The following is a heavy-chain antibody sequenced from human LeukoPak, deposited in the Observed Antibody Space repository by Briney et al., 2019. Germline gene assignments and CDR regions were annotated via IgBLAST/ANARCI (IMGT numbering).Heavy chain of an antibody. D-gene: IGHD2/OR15-2a*01. V-gene: IGHV4-59*08. CDR2: ISDIGSI. CDR1: GGSISSYY. J-gene: IGHJ4*02. CDR3: AGRHPRNTVDF. Sequence: SETLSLTCTVSGGSISSYYWSWIRQPPGKGLEWIAYISDIGSINYNPSLKSRVTISLDTSKSQFSLKLSSVTAADTAVYYCAGRHPRNTVDFWGRGTLVTVSS.